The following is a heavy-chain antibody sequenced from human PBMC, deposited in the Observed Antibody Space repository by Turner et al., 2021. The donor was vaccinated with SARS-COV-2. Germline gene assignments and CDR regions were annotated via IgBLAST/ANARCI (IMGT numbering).Heavy chain of an antibody. D-gene: IGHD3-9*01. Sequence: QVQLPQCGAGLLKPSETLSLTCGVYGGSFSGYYWSWIRQPPGKGLEWIGEIYHSGSTNYNPSLKSRVTISVDTSKNQFSLKLSSVTAADTAVYCCAKSWGGILTGYSFDPWGQGTLVTVSS. CDR2: IYHSGST. CDR3: AKSWGGILTGYSFDP. V-gene: IGHV4-34*01. J-gene: IGHJ5*02. CDR1: GGSFSGYY.